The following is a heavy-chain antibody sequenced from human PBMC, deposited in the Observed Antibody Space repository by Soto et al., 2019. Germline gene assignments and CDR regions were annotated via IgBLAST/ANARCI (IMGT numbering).Heavy chain of an antibody. CDR3: ANIGGWLQLVDYYYGMDV. CDR2: ISGSGGST. D-gene: IGHD5-12*01. J-gene: IGHJ6*02. V-gene: IGHV3-23*01. Sequence: GGSLRLSCAASGFTFSSYAMSWVRQAPGKGLEWVSAISGSGGSTYYADSVKGRFTISRDNSKNTLYLQMNSLRAEDTAVYYCANIGGWLQLVDYYYGMDVWGQGTTVTVSS. CDR1: GFTFSSYA.